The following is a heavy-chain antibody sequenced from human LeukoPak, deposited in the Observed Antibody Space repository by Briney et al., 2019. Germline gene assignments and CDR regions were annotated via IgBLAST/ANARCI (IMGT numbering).Heavy chain of an antibody. D-gene: IGHD1-26*01. CDR3: ARDPEGPLGAYFDY. V-gene: IGHV3-30-3*01. Sequence: PGGSLRLSCAASGFTFSSYAMHWVRQAPGKGLEWVAVISYDGSNKYYADSVKGRFTISRDNSKNTLYLQMNSLRAEDTAVYYCARDPEGPLGAYFDYWGQGTLVTVSS. CDR1: GFTFSSYA. J-gene: IGHJ4*02. CDR2: ISYDGSNK.